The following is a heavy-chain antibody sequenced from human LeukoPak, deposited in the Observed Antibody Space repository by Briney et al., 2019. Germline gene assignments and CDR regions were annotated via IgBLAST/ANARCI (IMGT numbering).Heavy chain of an antibody. Sequence: ASVKVSCTASGYTFTGYYMHWVRQAPGQGLEWMGWINPNSGGTNYAQKFQGRVTMTRDTSISTAYMELSRLRSDDTAVYYCARFAVVVPAAIDTWGQGTLVTVSS. V-gene: IGHV1-2*02. D-gene: IGHD2-2*01. CDR1: GYTFTGYY. CDR3: ARFAVVVPAAIDT. CDR2: INPNSGGT. J-gene: IGHJ5*02.